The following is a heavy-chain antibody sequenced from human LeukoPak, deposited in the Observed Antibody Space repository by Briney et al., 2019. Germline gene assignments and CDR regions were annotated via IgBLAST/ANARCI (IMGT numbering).Heavy chain of an antibody. D-gene: IGHD3-22*01. CDR3: ARDLYYYDSSGYSYYYYGMDV. Sequence: GGSLILSCAASGFTFSSYAMHWVRQAPGKGLEWVAVISYDGSNKYYADSVKGRFTISRDNSKNTLYLQMNSLRAEDTAVYYCARDLYYYDSSGYSYYYYGMDVWGQGTTVTVSS. V-gene: IGHV3-30-3*01. CDR2: ISYDGSNK. CDR1: GFTFSSYA. J-gene: IGHJ6*02.